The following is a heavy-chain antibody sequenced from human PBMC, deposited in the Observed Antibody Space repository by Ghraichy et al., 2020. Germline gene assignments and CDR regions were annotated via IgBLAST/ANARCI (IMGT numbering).Heavy chain of an antibody. D-gene: IGHD4-23*01. CDR3: AKEDGGIIYYFDS. J-gene: IGHJ4*02. CDR1: GFNFSSYG. Sequence: GESLNISCAASGFNFSSYGMHWVRQAPGKGLEWVAVISYDGSTKYYADSVKGRFTISRDNSKNTLYLQMNSLRAEDTAVYYCAKEDGGIIYYFDSWGQGTVVTVSS. CDR2: ISYDGSTK. V-gene: IGHV3-30*18.